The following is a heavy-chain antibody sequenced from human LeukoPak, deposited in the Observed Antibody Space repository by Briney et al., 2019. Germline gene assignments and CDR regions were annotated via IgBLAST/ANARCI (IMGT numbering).Heavy chain of an antibody. D-gene: IGHD6-13*01. J-gene: IGHJ4*02. V-gene: IGHV1-18*01. CDR3: ARDGGASIAATGSDY. CDR1: GYTFSSYG. Sequence: ASVMVSCKASGYTFSSYGISWVRQAPGQGLEWMGWISAYNVNTHYAQKLQGRVTMTTDTSTTTAYMELRSLRSDDTAVYYCARDGGASIAATGSDYWGQGTLVTVSS. CDR2: ISAYNVNT.